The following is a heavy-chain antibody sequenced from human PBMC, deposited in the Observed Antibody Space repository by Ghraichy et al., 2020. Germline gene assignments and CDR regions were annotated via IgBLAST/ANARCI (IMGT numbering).Heavy chain of an antibody. CDR1: GFTFSSYA. J-gene: IGHJ4*02. D-gene: IGHD5-12*01. Sequence: GGSLRLSCAASGFTFSSYAMSWVRQAPGKGLEWVSGLSGSTDSTYYADSVKGRFTISKDNSKNTLYLQMNSLRAEDTAVYYCAKANGGYSGYDYYFEYWGQGTLVTVSS. CDR2: LSGSTDST. V-gene: IGHV3-23*01. CDR3: AKANGGYSGYDYYFEY.